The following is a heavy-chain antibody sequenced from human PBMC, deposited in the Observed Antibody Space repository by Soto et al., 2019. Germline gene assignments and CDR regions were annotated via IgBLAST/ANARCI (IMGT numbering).Heavy chain of an antibody. V-gene: IGHV1-3*01. CDR2: INAVNGNT. D-gene: IGHD3-22*01. J-gene: IGHJ4*02. CDR3: AAGRDYYDSSPMWY. CDR1: VYTFTRDA. Sequence: VSVNLSCTASVYTFTRDAMSCGRLAHGQGLEWMGGINAVNGNTKYAQKFQGRVTITADESTSTAYMELSSLRSEDTAVYYCAAGRDYYDSSPMWYWGQGTLVTVSS.